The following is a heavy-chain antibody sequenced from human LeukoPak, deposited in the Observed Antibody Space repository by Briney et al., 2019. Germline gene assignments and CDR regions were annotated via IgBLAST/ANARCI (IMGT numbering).Heavy chain of an antibody. V-gene: IGHV3-74*01. CDR3: SRGGVFHGFDI. CDR1: GSTFSSYW. CDR2: IDSDGGGT. J-gene: IGHJ3*02. D-gene: IGHD2-21*01. Sequence: PGGSLRLSCAASGSTFSSYWMHWVRQAPGKGLVWVSRIDSDGGGTIYADSVKGRFTISRDNAKNTLYLQMDSLRAEDTAAYYCSRGGVFHGFDIWGQGTMVTVSS.